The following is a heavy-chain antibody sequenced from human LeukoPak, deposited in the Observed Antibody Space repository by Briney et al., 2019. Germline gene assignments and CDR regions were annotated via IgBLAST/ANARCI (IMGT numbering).Heavy chain of an antibody. J-gene: IGHJ5*02. V-gene: IGHV4-30-4*08. CDR2: IYYSGST. CDR3: ARGGAALGVIYWFDP. D-gene: IGHD3-16*02. CDR1: GGSISSGDYY. Sequence: SQTLSLTCTVSGGSISSGDYYWSWIRQPPGKGLEWIGYIYYSGSTYYNPSLKSRVTISVDTSKNQFSLKLSSVTAADTAVYYCARGGAALGVIYWFDPWGQGTLVTVSS.